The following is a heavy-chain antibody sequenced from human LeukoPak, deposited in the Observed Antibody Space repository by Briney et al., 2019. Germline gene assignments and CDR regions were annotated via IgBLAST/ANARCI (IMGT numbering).Heavy chain of an antibody. J-gene: IGHJ4*02. CDR2: TIPIFGTA. CDR1: GGTFSSYA. D-gene: IGHD3-22*01. Sequence: SVKVSCKASGGTFSSYAISWVRQAPGQGLEWMGGTIPIFGTANYAQKFQGRVTITADESTSTAYMELSSLRSEDTAVYYCARSPYYYDSSGYYYLGYWGQGTLVTVSS. V-gene: IGHV1-69*13. CDR3: ARSPYYYDSSGYYYLGY.